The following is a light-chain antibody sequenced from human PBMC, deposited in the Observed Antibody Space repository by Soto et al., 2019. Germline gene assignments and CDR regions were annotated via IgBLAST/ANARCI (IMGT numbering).Light chain of an antibody. CDR3: QQYGSSPQT. CDR1: QSVSSSY. Sequence: EIVLTQSPCTLSLSPGERATLSCRASQSVSSSYLAWYQQKPGQAPRLLIYGASSRATGIPDRFSGSGSGTDFTLTISRLEPEDFAVYYCQQYGSSPQTFGQGTMV. J-gene: IGKJ1*01. V-gene: IGKV3-20*01. CDR2: GAS.